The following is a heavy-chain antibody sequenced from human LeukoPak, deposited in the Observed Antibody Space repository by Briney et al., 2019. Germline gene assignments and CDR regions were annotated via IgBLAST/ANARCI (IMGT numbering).Heavy chain of an antibody. V-gene: IGHV4-39*01. CDR3: AGTGLSSSWYYFDY. CDR2: IYYSGST. D-gene: IGHD6-13*01. Sequence: SETLSLICTVSGGSISSSSYYWGWIRQPPGKGLEWIGSIYYSGSTYYNPSLKSRVTISVDTSKNQFSLKLSSVTAADTAVYYCAGTGLSSSWYYFDYWGQGTLVTVSS. CDR1: GGSISSSSYY. J-gene: IGHJ4*02.